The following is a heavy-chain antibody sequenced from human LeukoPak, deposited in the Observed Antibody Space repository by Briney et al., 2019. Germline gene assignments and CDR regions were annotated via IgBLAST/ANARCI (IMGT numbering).Heavy chain of an antibody. J-gene: IGHJ5*02. Sequence: SETLSLTCTVSGGSFSSGSYYWSWVRQPPGKGLEWIGRIYTSGSTNYNPSLKSRVTMSVDTSKNQFSLKLSSVTAADTAVYYCARDSVYGGYYLNWFDPWGQGTLVTVSS. V-gene: IGHV4-61*01. CDR1: GGSFSSGSYY. CDR2: IYTSGST. D-gene: IGHD3-22*01. CDR3: ARDSVYGGYYLNWFDP.